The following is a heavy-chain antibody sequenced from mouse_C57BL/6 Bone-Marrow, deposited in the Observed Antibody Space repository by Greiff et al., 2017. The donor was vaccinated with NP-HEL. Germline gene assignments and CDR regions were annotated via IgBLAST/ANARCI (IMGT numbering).Heavy chain of an antibody. Sequence: DVKLVESGGGLVKPGGSLKLSCAASGFTFSSYAMSWVRQTPEKRLEWVATISDGGSYTYYPDNVKGRLTISSDTAKNNLYLQMSHLKSEDTAMYYCARVSSALDYWGQGTTLTVSS. CDR1: GFTFSSYA. CDR3: ARVSSALDY. J-gene: IGHJ2*01. CDR2: ISDGGSYT. D-gene: IGHD1-1*01. V-gene: IGHV5-4*03.